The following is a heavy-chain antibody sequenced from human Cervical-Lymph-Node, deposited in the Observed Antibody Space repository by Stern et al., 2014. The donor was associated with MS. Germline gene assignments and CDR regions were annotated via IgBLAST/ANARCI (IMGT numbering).Heavy chain of an antibody. CDR3: AGGHAFDY. V-gene: IGHV1-46*01. D-gene: IGHD6-25*01. Sequence: VQLVQSGAEVKKPGASVKVSCKTSGYTFTRYYMHWVRQAPGQGLEWMGIISHSGGSASYAQKFQGRVTMTRDTSTSTLYMELTSLTSDDTAVYYCAGGHAFDYWGQGTLVTVSS. CDR2: ISHSGGSA. J-gene: IGHJ4*02. CDR1: GYTFTRYY.